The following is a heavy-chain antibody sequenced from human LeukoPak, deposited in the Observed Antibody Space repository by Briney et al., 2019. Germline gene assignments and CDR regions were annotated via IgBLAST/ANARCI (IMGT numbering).Heavy chain of an antibody. CDR3: ARSRPTVTTEYYYYMDV. V-gene: IGHV1-69*13. Sequence: SVKVSCKASGGTFSSYAISWVGQAPGQGLEWMGGIIPIFGTANYAQKFQGRVTITADESTSTAYMELSSLRSEDTAVYYCARSRPTVTTEYYYYMDVWGKGTTVTVSS. D-gene: IGHD4-11*01. CDR2: IIPIFGTA. CDR1: GGTFSSYA. J-gene: IGHJ6*03.